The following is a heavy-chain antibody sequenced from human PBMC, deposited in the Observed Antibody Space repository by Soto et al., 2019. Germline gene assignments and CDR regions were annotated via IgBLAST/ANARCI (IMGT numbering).Heavy chain of an antibody. D-gene: IGHD4-17*01. V-gene: IGHV3-30-3*01. J-gene: IGHJ6*02. CDR2: ISYDGSNK. CDR1: GFTFSSYA. Sequence: QVQLVESGGGVVQPGRSLRLSCAASGFTFSSYAMHWVRQAPGKGLEWVAVISYDGSNKYYADSVKGRFTISRDNSKNXLXLQMNSLRAEDTAVYYGWGRMTTVTTSPDYYYGMDVWGQGTTVTVSS. CDR3: WGRMTTVTTSPDYYYGMDV.